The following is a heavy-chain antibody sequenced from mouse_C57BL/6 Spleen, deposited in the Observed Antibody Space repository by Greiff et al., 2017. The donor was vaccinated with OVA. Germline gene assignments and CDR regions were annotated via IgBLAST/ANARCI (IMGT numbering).Heavy chain of an antibody. V-gene: IGHV1-54*01. Sequence: QVQLQQSGAELVRPGTSVKVSCKASGYAFTNYLIEWVKQRPGQGLEWIGVINPGSGGTNYNETFKGKATLTAANSSSTAYMQLSRRTSENAAVYFGARNGKDYGSSDPDGFDYWGQGTLVTVSA. CDR3: ARNGKDYGSSDPDGFDY. CDR2: INPGSGGT. J-gene: IGHJ3*01. D-gene: IGHD1-1*01. CDR1: GYAFTNYL.